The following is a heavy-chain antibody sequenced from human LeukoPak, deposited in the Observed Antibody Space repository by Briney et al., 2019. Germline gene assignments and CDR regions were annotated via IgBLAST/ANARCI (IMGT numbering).Heavy chain of an antibody. Sequence: GGSLRLSCAASGFTLSSYAMSWVRQAPGKGLEWVSAISGSGGSTYYADSVKGRFTIPRDNSKNTLYLQMNRLRAEDTAVYYCAKGRRDGYNFDYWGQGTLVTVSS. CDR3: AKGRRDGYNFDY. D-gene: IGHD5-24*01. CDR2: ISGSGGST. V-gene: IGHV3-23*01. CDR1: GFTLSSYA. J-gene: IGHJ4*02.